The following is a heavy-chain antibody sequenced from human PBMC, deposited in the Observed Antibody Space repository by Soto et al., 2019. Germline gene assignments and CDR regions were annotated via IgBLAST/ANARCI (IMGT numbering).Heavy chain of an antibody. Sequence: PGESLKISCKVSVDSFTNYWTAWVRQTPGKGLEWMGIIHPGDSESRYNPSFQGQVTISADKSITTAYLQWSSLRASDTAMYYCARQIGHYGLDVWGQGTTVTVSS. V-gene: IGHV5-51*01. CDR2: IHPGDSES. CDR1: VDSFTNYW. J-gene: IGHJ6*02. CDR3: ARQIGHYGLDV.